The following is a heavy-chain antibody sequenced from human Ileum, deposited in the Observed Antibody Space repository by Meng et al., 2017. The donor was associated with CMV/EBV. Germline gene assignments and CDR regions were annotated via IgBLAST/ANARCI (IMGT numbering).Heavy chain of an antibody. J-gene: IGHJ4*02. Sequence: QVALQQWGAGLLKPSETLSLTCAVYGGSFSGYYWSWIRQPPGKGLEWIGEINHSGSTNYNPSLKSRVTISVDTSKNQFFLKLSSVTAADTAVYYCARGVAGGPFDYWGQGTLVTVSS. CDR1: GGSFSGYY. D-gene: IGHD2-15*01. V-gene: IGHV4-34*01. CDR3: ARGVAGGPFDY. CDR2: INHSGST.